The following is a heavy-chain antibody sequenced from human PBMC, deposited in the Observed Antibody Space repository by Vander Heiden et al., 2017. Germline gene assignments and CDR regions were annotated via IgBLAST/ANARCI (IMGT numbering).Heavy chain of an antibody. CDR2: IDHSGST. V-gene: IGHV4-34*01. Sequence: QVQLQQWGAGLLKPSETLSLNCAAYFESFSGFSWNWIRQFPGKGLEWIGRIDHSGSTNYNPSLKSRVTMSGDTSKNQFSLRLTSVTAADTAVYYCARGDKQKKNDAFDLWGQGTMVTICS. CDR3: ARGDKQKKNDAFDL. J-gene: IGHJ3*01. D-gene: IGHD3-9*01. CDR1: FESFSGFS.